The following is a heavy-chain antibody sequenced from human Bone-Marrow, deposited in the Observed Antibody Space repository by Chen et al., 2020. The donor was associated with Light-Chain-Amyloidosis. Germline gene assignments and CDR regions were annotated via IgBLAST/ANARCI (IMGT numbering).Heavy chain of an antibody. CDR2: FYHTGIT. D-gene: IGHD4-17*01. Sequence: QMHLHESGPGLVKPSETLSLTCSLSGGPITSADNYWAWIRQPPGKGLEWIGSFYHTGITYYNPSLRSRVTISLDTSKKQISLNLTSVTAADTAVYYCARDRGADFGDYGGGWFGPWGQGALVSVSS. J-gene: IGHJ5*02. CDR3: ARDRGADFGDYGGGWFGP. V-gene: IGHV4-39*07. CDR1: GGPITSADNY.